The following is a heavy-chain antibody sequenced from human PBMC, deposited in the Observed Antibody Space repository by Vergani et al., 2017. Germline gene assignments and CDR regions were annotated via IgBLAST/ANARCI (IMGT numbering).Heavy chain of an antibody. V-gene: IGHV3-30-3*01. J-gene: IGHJ6*03. CDR2: ISYDGSNK. CDR3: ARVAIVATEGYYYYYMDV. CDR1: GFTFSSYA. Sequence: QVQLLESGGGVFQPGRSLRLSCAASGFTFSSYAMHWVRQAPGKGLEWVAVISYDGSNKYYADSVKGRFTISRDNSKNTLYLQMNSLRAEDTAVYYCARVAIVATEGYYYYYMDVWGKGTTVTVSS. D-gene: IGHD5-12*01.